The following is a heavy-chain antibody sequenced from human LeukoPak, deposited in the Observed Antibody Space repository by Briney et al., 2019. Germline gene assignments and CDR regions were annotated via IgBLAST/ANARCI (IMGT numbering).Heavy chain of an antibody. D-gene: IGHD6-13*01. Sequence: GASVKVSCKASGGTFSSYAISWVRQAPGQGLEWMGGIIPIFGTANYAQKFQGRVTITAGKSTSTAYVELSSLRSEDTAVYYCARGLDPLGIAAAGTWNYFDYWGQGTLVTVSS. CDR3: ARGLDPLGIAAAGTWNYFDY. CDR1: GGTFSSYA. V-gene: IGHV1-69*06. J-gene: IGHJ4*02. CDR2: IIPIFGTA.